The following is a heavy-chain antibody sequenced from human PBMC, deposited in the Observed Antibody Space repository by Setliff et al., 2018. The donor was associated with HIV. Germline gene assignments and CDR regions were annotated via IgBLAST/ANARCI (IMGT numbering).Heavy chain of an antibody. D-gene: IGHD2-2*01. CDR3: VASSSWSCRLNY. CDR1: GGSFSGY. J-gene: IGHJ4*02. CDR2: INHSGNT. V-gene: IGHV4-34*01. Sequence: TLSLTCAVYGGSFSGYWSWIHQSPGKGLEWLGEINHSGNTHYDPSLKSRLTISIDTSKKQFSLKLTSVTAADAAIYYCVASSSWSCRLNYWGQGTLVTVSS.